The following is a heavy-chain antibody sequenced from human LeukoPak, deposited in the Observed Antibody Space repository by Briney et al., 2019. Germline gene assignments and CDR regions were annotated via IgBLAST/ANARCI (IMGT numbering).Heavy chain of an antibody. J-gene: IGHJ5*02. V-gene: IGHV4-38-2*02. CDR1: GYSISSGYY. CDR3: ARSINWFDP. Sequence: SETLSLTCTVSGYSISSGYYWGWIRQPPGKGLEWIVSIYHSGSTYYNPSLKSRVTISVDTSKNQFSLKLSSVTAADTAVYYCARSINWFDPWGQGTLVTVSS. D-gene: IGHD3-9*01. CDR2: IYHSGST.